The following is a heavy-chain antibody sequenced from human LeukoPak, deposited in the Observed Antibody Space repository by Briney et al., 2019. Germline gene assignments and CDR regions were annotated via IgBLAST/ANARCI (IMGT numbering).Heavy chain of an antibody. V-gene: IGHV1-18*01. CDR1: GYTLTSYG. J-gene: IGHJ4*02. D-gene: IGHD5-12*01. CDR2: ISAYNGNT. CDR3: ARDPGSYSSYDSDY. Sequence: ASVKVSCKASGYTLTSYGISWVRQAPGQGLEWMGWISAYNGNTNYAQKLQGRVTMTTDTSTSTAYMELRSLRSDDTAVYYCARDPGSYSSYDSDYWGQGTLVTVSS.